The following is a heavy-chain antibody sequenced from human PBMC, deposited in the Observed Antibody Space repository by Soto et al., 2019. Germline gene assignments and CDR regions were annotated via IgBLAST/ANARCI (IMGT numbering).Heavy chain of an antibody. CDR3: ARERPDGSRLDP. CDR1: GFTFSSYA. D-gene: IGHD6-13*01. CDR2: ISSNGGST. V-gene: IGHV3-64*04. J-gene: IGHJ5*02. Sequence: PGGSLRLSCAASGFTFSSYAMHWVRQAPGKGLEYVSAISSNGGSTYYADSVKGRFTISVDTSKNQFSLKLSSVTAADTAVYYCARERPDGSRLDPWGQGTLVTVSS.